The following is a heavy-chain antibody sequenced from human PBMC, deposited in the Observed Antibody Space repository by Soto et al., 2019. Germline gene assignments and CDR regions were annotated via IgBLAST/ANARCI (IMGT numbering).Heavy chain of an antibody. V-gene: IGHV4-4*02. Sequence: SETLSLTCAVSGGSISSSNWWSWVRQPPGKGKDWTGETNHSGNTNYNPSLKSRVTITIDTSKNQFSLKLTSVTAADTAVYYCASDKITGCFDYWGQGTLVTVAS. CDR2: TNHSGNT. CDR3: ASDKITGCFDY. CDR1: GGSISSSNW. D-gene: IGHD2-8*02. J-gene: IGHJ4*02.